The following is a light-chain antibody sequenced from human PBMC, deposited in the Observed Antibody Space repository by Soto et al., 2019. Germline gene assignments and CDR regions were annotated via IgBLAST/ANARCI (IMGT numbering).Light chain of an antibody. V-gene: IGLV2-11*01. CDR3: CSYADIYTYV. Sequence: QSVLTQPRSVSGSPGQSVTISCTGTSSDVGDYNYASWYQHHAGKAPKLMIYDVTKRPSGVPHRFSGSKSGSTASLTISGLQADDEADYYCCSYADIYTYVFGTGTKVTVL. CDR2: DVT. J-gene: IGLJ1*01. CDR1: SSDVGDYNY.